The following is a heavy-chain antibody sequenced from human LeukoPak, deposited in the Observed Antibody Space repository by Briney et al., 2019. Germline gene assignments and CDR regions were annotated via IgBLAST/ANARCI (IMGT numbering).Heavy chain of an antibody. J-gene: IGHJ4*02. D-gene: IGHD3-3*01. V-gene: IGHV4-34*01. CDR2: INHSGST. Sequence: PSETLSLTCAVYGGSFSGYYWSWIRQPPGKGLEWIGEINHSGSTNYNPSLKSRVTISVDTSKNQFSLKLSSVTAADTAVYYCARRRITIFGVVIQRRDYYFDYWGQGTLVTVSS. CDR1: GGSFSGYY. CDR3: ARRRITIFGVVIQRRDYYFDY.